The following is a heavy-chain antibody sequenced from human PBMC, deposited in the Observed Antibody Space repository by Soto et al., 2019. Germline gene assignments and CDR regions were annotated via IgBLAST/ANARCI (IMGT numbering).Heavy chain of an antibody. CDR2: IYPGDSDT. CDR3: ATHTDYYYYGMDV. CDR1: GYSFTSYW. Sequence: GESLKISCKGSGYSFTSYWIGWVRQMPGKGLEWMGIIYPGDSDTRYSPSFQGQVTISADKSISTAYLQWSSLKASDTAMYYCATHTDYYYYGMDVWGQGTTVTVSS. V-gene: IGHV5-51*01. D-gene: IGHD4-17*01. J-gene: IGHJ6*02.